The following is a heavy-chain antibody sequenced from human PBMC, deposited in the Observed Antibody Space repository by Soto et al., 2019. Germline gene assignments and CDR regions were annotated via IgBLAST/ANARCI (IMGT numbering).Heavy chain of an antibody. V-gene: IGHV1-46*01. Sequence: ASVKVSCKASGYTFTSYYMHWVRQAPGQGLEWMGIINPSGGSTSYAQKFQGRVTMTRDTSTSTVYMELSSLRSEDTAVYYCARGPGELAARLSKDAYYFDYWGQGTLVTVSS. CDR3: ARGPGELAARLSKDAYYFDY. CDR1: GYTFTSYY. D-gene: IGHD6-6*01. J-gene: IGHJ4*02. CDR2: INPSGGST.